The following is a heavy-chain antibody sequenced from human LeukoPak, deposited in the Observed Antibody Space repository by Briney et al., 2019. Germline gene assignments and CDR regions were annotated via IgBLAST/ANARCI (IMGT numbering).Heavy chain of an antibody. D-gene: IGHD2-8*02. CDR3: ARDKVLNGFDI. CDR1: GDSVSSNTGI. J-gene: IGHJ3*02. CDR2: TYYRSKWFI. Sequence: SGPGLVKPSQTLSLTCAISGDSVSSNTGIWNWVRLSPSRGLEWLGRTYYRSKWFIDYALSVKGRMTINPDTSKNQFSLQLNSVTPEDTAVYYCARDKVLNGFDIWGQGTMVTVSS. V-gene: IGHV6-1*01.